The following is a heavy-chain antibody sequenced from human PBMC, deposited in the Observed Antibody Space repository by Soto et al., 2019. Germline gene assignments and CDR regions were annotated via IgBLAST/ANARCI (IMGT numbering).Heavy chain of an antibody. D-gene: IGHD7-27*01. CDR3: AAGSTGDPYYYYRMDV. J-gene: IGHJ6*02. CDR2: IVVGSGNT. CDR1: GFTFTSSA. V-gene: IGHV1-58*01. Sequence: SVKVSCKASGFTFTSSAVQWVRQARGQRLEWIGWIVVGSGNTNYAQKFQERVTITRDMSTSTAYMELSSLRSEDTAVYYCAAGSTGDPYYYYRMDVWGQGTTVTVSS.